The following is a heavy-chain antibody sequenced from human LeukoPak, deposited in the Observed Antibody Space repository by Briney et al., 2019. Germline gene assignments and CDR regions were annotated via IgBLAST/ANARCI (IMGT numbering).Heavy chain of an antibody. Sequence: GGSLRLSCAASGFTFSDYYMSWIRQAPGKGLEWVSYISSSGSTIYYADSVKGRFTISRDNAKNSLYLQMNSLRAEDTAVYYCARVWAGKKDIVVVPAAIDYWGQGTLVTVSS. CDR2: ISSSGSTI. CDR3: ARVWAGKKDIVVVPAAIDY. CDR1: GFTFSDYY. D-gene: IGHD2-2*01. J-gene: IGHJ4*02. V-gene: IGHV3-11*01.